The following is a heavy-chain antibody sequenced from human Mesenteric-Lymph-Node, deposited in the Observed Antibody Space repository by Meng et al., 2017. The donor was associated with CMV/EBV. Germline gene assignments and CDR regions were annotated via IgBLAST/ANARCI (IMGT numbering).Heavy chain of an antibody. CDR3: VRGYCSGGSCSTVHSFGDY. CDR2: INSDGSST. Sequence: FSSYWMHWVRQAPGKGLVWVSRINSDGSSTNYADSVKGRFTISRDNAKNTLYLQMNSLRAEDTAVYYCVRGYCSGGSCSTVHSFGDYWGRGTLVTVSS. D-gene: IGHD2-15*01. V-gene: IGHV3-74*01. CDR1: FSSYW. J-gene: IGHJ4*02.